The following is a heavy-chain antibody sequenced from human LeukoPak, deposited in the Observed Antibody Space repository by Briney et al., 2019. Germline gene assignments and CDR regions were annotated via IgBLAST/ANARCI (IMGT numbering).Heavy chain of an antibody. J-gene: IGHJ6*03. Sequence: SQTLSLTCTVSSGSISSGSYYWSWIRQPAGKGLEWIGRIYTSGSTNYNPSLKSRVTISVDTSKNQFSLKLSSVTAADTAVYYCARVRSGSYYYYYYMDVWGKGTTVTVSS. V-gene: IGHV4-61*02. CDR1: SGSISSGSYY. D-gene: IGHD1-26*01. CDR2: IYTSGST. CDR3: ARVRSGSYYYYYYMDV.